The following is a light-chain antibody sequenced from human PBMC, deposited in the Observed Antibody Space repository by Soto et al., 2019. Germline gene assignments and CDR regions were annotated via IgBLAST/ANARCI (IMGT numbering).Light chain of an antibody. Sequence: IVLTQSPATLSLSPGERATLSCRASQSVSSHLAWYQQKRGQAPRLLIYDASSRAPGIPARFSGSGSGTDFTLTISSLEPEDFAVYYCQQGGNWPLTFGQGTRLEI. J-gene: IGKJ5*01. CDR3: QQGGNWPLT. CDR2: DAS. CDR1: QSVSSH. V-gene: IGKV3-11*01.